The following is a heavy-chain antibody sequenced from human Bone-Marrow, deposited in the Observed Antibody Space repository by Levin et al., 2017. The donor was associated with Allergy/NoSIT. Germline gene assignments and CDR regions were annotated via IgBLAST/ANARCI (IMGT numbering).Heavy chain of an antibody. J-gene: IGHJ5*02. V-gene: IGHV4-34*01. CDR1: GGSFSGYY. D-gene: IGHD6-13*01. CDR3: ARKGSSYPSGRFNWFDP. Sequence: SETLSLTCAVYGGSFSGYYWSWIRQPPGKGLEWIGEINHSGSTNYNPSLKSRVTISVDTSKNQFSLKLSSVTAADTAVYYCARKGSSYPSGRFNWFDPWGQGTLVTVSS. CDR2: INHSGST.